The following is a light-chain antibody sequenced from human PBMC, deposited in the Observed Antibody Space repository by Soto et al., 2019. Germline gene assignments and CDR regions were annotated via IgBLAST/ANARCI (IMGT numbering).Light chain of an antibody. Sequence: EIVLTQSPATLSLSPGDRATLSSRTSQCVTSELAWYQQKPGQAPRLRIYDASNRATGIPARFSGSGSGTDFTLTISSLEPEDFAVYYCQQRSNWPITLGQGTRLE. CDR3: QQRSNWPIT. J-gene: IGKJ5*01. CDR2: DAS. V-gene: IGKV3-11*01. CDR1: QCVTSE.